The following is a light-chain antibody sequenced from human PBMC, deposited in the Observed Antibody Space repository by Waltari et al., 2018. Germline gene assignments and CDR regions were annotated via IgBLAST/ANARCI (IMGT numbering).Light chain of an antibody. CDR3: AAWDGGVSGPHV. Sequence: QPVLTQPPSASGTPGQRVTIPCSGSSTNLGANYVYSYQHLPGTTPKHLISRKDQRPSGVPGLFSCSKSATSASLDISGLRSEDEGDYYCAAWDGGVSGPHVFGTGTKVTVL. CDR2: RKD. CDR1: STNLGANY. V-gene: IGLV1-47*01. J-gene: IGLJ1*01.